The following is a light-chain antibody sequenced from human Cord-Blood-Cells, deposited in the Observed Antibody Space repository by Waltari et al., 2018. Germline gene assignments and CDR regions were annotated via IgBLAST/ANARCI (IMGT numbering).Light chain of an antibody. V-gene: IGLV2-14*01. CDR2: DVS. Sequence: QSALTQPASVSGSPGQSITISCTGTSSDVGGYNYFSWYQQHPGKAPKLMIYDVSNRPSGVSNRFSGSKSGNTASLTISRLQAEDEADYYCSSYTSSSTLDVFGTGTKVTVL. CDR3: SSYTSSSTLDV. J-gene: IGLJ1*01. CDR1: SSDVGGYNY.